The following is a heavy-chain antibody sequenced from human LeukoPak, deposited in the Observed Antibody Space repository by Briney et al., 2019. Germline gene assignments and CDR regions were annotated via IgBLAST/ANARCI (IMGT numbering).Heavy chain of an antibody. D-gene: IGHD5-12*01. V-gene: IGHV3-23*01. J-gene: IGHJ4*02. CDR3: AKGAYDYIEMGYFDY. CDR1: GFPFSSYA. Sequence: GGSLRLSCAASGFPFSSYAMYWVRQAPGKGLEWVSLIIGSSGDTFYADSVKGRFTISRDNSENRLYLQMNSLRAEDTALYYCAKGAYDYIEMGYFDYWGQGTLVTVSS. CDR2: IIGSSGDT.